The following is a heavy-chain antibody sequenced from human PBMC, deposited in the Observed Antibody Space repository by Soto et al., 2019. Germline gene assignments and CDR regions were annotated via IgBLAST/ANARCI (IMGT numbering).Heavy chain of an antibody. CDR3: ARDPPSSGSDY. Sequence: GASVKVSCKASGGTFSSYTISWVRQAPGQGLEWMGRIIPILGIANYAQKFQGRVTITADKSTSTAYMELSSLRSEDTAVYYCARDPPSSGSDYWGQGTLVTVSS. V-gene: IGHV1-69*04. CDR1: GGTFSSYT. CDR2: IIPILGIA. J-gene: IGHJ4*02. D-gene: IGHD1-26*01.